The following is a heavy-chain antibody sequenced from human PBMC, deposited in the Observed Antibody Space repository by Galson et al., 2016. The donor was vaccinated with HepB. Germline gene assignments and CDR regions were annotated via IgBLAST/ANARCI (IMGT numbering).Heavy chain of an antibody. CDR2: IDHTGST. J-gene: IGHJ4*02. CDR3: ATGHMAPYFDY. CDR1: GESFGGPFIGYY. Sequence: ETLSLTCAVYGESFGGPFIGYYWTWVRQAPGKGLEWLGEIDHTGSTNSNPSVQSRVTISVDASKNQFSLKLRSVTVADTAVYYCATGHMAPYFDYWGRGTLVTVSS. V-gene: IGHV4-34*01. D-gene: IGHD2-21*01.